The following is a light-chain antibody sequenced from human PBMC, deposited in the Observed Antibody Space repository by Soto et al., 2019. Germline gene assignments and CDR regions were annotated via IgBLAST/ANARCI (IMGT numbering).Light chain of an antibody. CDR1: SSDVGGYNY. CDR2: DVS. V-gene: IGLV2-14*01. J-gene: IGLJ2*01. CDR3: SSYTSSSTPGV. Sequence: QSVLTQPASVSGSPGQSITISCTGTSSDVGGYNYVSWYQQHPGKAPQLMIYDVSNRPSGVSNRFSGSKSGHTASLTISGLQAEDEADYYCSSYTSSSTPGVFGGGTKLTVL.